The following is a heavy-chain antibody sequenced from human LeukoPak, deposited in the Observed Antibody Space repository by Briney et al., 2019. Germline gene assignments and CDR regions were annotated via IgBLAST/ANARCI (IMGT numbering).Heavy chain of an antibody. D-gene: IGHD3-10*01. V-gene: IGHV1-2*02. CDR2: INPNSGGT. CDR1: GYTFTSYG. J-gene: IGHJ4*02. Sequence: ASVKVSCKASGYTFTSYGISWVRQAPGQGLEWMGWINPNSGGTNYAQKFQGRVTMTRDTSISTAYMELSRLRSDDTAVYYCARDTRIRGVIINLFDYWGQGTLVTVSS. CDR3: ARDTRIRGVIINLFDY.